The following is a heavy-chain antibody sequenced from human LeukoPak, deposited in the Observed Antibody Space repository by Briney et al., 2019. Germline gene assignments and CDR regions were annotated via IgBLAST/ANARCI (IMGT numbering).Heavy chain of an antibody. D-gene: IGHD2/OR15-2a*01. J-gene: IGHJ4*02. CDR1: GGSIDITNY. CDR2: ISHGGTT. V-gene: IGHV4-4*02. CDR3: TRENRPFCPFAY. Sequence: SETLSLTCGVSGGSIDITNYWRWVRQAPGKGLEWIGEISHGGTTNYNPSLRSRVAMSLDRANNQFSLSLTSVTAADTAVYYCTRENRPFCPFAYWGQGVLVTVSS.